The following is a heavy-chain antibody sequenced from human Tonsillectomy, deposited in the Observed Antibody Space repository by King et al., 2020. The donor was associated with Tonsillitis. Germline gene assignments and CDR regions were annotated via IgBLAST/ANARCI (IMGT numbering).Heavy chain of an antibody. Sequence: QLQESGPGLVKPSETLSLTCTVSGGSISSYYWSWIRQPAGKGLEWIGRIYTSGSTNYNPSLKSRVTMSVDTSKNQFSLKLSSVTAADTAVYYCARGRSRLRFFKPAEYFDYWGQGTLVTVSS. CDR3: ARGRSRLRFFKPAEYFDY. J-gene: IGHJ4*02. V-gene: IGHV4-4*07. D-gene: IGHD3-3*01. CDR1: GGSISSYY. CDR2: IYTSGST.